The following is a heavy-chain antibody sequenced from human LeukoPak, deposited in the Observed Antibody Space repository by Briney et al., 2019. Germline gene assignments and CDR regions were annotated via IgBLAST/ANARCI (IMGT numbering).Heavy chain of an antibody. CDR1: GYNFTNYW. D-gene: IGHD3-10*01. Sequence: GESLKISCKDSGYNFTNYWIGWVGQMPGKGLEWMGIIYPGDSDTRYSPSFQGQVTISANKSISTAYLQWSSQKASDSAMYYCARQALGFGSDAFDIWGQGTMVTVSS. CDR3: ARQALGFGSDAFDI. V-gene: IGHV5-51*01. CDR2: IYPGDSDT. J-gene: IGHJ3*02.